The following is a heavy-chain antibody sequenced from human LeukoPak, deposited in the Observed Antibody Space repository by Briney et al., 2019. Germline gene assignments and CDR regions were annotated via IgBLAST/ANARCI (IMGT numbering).Heavy chain of an antibody. CDR2: IHAGTGDT. D-gene: IGHD7-27*01. CDR3: ARDENWGPDY. V-gene: IGHV1-2*02. CDR1: GYTFTGHY. J-gene: IGHJ4*02. Sequence: ASVNVSCKASGYTFTGHYMHWVRQAPGHGLEWMGWIHAGTGDTNYAQKFQGRFTMTRDTSISTLYMELNRLTSDDTAVYFRARDENWGPDYWGQGTLVTVSS.